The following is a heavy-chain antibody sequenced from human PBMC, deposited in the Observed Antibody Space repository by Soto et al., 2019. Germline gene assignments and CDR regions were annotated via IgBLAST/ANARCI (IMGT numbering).Heavy chain of an antibody. CDR2: INGDGSST. CDR1: GFTFSRYW. CDR3: AGDGIAVAGTGDFDF. Sequence: EVQLVESGGGLVQPGGSLRLSCAASGFTFSRYWMHWVRQAPGEGLVWVSRINGDGSSTTYAESVKGRFPISRDNVMSMGCLQMNSLRVEETATYFCAGDGIAVAGTGDFDFWGQGTLVTVSS. J-gene: IGHJ4*02. V-gene: IGHV3-74*03. D-gene: IGHD6-19*01.